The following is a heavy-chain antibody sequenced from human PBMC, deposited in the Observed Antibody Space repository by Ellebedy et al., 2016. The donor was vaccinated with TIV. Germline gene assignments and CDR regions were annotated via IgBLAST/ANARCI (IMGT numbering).Heavy chain of an antibody. CDR3: ARVLGYDFWKIDY. J-gene: IGHJ4*02. CDR2: INHSGST. V-gene: IGHV4-34*01. CDR1: GGSFSGYY. Sequence: SETLSLXCAVYGGSFSGYYWSWIRLPPGKGLEWIGEINHSGSTNYNPSLKSRVTISVDTSKNQFSLKLSSVTAADTAVYYCARVLGYDFWKIDYWGQGTLVTVSS. D-gene: IGHD3-3*01.